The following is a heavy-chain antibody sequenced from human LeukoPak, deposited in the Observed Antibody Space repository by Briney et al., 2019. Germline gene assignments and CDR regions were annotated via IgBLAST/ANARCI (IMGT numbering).Heavy chain of an antibody. V-gene: IGHV3-23*01. CDR1: GFIFNNYG. CDR3: AKGSSGNFVDL. D-gene: IGHD3-22*01. Sequence: GSLRLSCAASGFIFNNYGLIWVRQAPGKGLEWVSAISNDGGGTNYADFVKGRFTISRDNSKNTLFLQMNSLRAEDTALYYCAKGSSGNFVDLWGQGTLVTVSS. J-gene: IGHJ5*02. CDR2: ISNDGGGT.